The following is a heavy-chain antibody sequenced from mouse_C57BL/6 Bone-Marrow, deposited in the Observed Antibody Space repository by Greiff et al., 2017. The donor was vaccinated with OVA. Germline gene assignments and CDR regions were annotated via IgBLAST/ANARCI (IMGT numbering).Heavy chain of an antibody. CDR2: ISSGSSTI. CDR3: ARGTTVVATPYAMDY. D-gene: IGHD1-1*01. J-gene: IGHJ4*01. CDR1: GFTFSDYG. V-gene: IGHV5-17*01. Sequence: EVQRVESGGGLVKPGGSLKLSCAASGFTFSDYGMHWVRQAPEKGLEWVAYISSGSSTIYYADTVKGRFTISRDNAKNTLCLQMTSLRSEDTAMYYCARGTTVVATPYAMDYWGQGTSVTVSS.